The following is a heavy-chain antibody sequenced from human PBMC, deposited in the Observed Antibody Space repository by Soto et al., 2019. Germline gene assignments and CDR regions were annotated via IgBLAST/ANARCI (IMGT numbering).Heavy chain of an antibody. CDR3: ARGLYYGSGSYSDYYYMDV. Sequence: GGSLRLSCAASGFTFSSYGMNWVRQAPGKGLEWVSYISTSSTTIYYGDSVKGRFSISRDSAKNSLYLQMNSLRAEDTAVYYCARGLYYGSGSYSDYYYMDVWGKGTKVTVSS. CDR2: ISTSSTTI. V-gene: IGHV3-48*01. CDR1: GFTFSSYG. D-gene: IGHD3-10*01. J-gene: IGHJ6*03.